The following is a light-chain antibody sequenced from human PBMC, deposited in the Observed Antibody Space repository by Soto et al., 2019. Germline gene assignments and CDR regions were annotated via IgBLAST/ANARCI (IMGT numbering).Light chain of an antibody. Sequence: QSALTQPASVSGSPGQSITISCTGTSSDVGGHNSVSWYRQDPGKAPNLMIYDVSNRPSGVSDRFSGSKSGNTASLTISGLQIEDEADYYCSSFTSSVTHVFGTGAQLTVL. V-gene: IGLV2-14*01. CDR1: SSDVGGHNS. CDR2: DVS. CDR3: SSFTSSVTHV. J-gene: IGLJ1*01.